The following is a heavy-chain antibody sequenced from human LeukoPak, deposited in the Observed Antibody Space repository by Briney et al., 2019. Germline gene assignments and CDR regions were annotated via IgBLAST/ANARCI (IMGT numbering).Heavy chain of an antibody. Sequence: GRSLRLSCAASGFTFSGYAMHWVREAPGKGLEWVAVISYDGSNKYYADSVKGRFTISRDNSKNTLYLQMNSLRAEDTAVYYCARESVGATSDYWGQGTLVTVSS. CDR1: GFTFSGYA. CDR3: ARESVGATSDY. D-gene: IGHD1-26*01. V-gene: IGHV3-30-3*01. J-gene: IGHJ4*02. CDR2: ISYDGSNK.